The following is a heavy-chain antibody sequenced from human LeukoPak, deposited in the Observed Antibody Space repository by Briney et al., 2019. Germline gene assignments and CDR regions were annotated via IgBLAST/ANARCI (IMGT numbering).Heavy chain of an antibody. CDR3: ARDVAHRTVPPS. Sequence: KTGGTLRLSCAASGFTFSDYYMSWIRQAPGKGLEWVSYISSSGSTIYYADSVKGRFTISRDNAKNSLYLQMNSLRAEDTAVYYCARDVAHRTVPPSWGQGTLVTVSS. V-gene: IGHV3-11*01. CDR1: GFTFSDYY. D-gene: IGHD6-6*01. CDR2: ISSSGSTI. J-gene: IGHJ4*02.